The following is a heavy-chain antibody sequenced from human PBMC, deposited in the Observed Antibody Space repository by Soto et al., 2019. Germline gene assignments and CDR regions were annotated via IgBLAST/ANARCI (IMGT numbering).Heavy chain of an antibody. CDR2: ISSSGSTI. V-gene: IGHV3-11*01. D-gene: IGHD2-8*01. J-gene: IGHJ6*03. CDR3: ARTRYCTNGVCPEGYYYYYMDV. Sequence: GGSLRLSCAASGFTFSDYYMSWIRQAPGKGLEWVSYISSSGSTIYYADSVKGRFTISRDNAKNSLYLQMNSLRAEDTAVYYCARTRYCTNGVCPEGYYYYYMDVWGKGTTVTVSS. CDR1: GFTFSDYY.